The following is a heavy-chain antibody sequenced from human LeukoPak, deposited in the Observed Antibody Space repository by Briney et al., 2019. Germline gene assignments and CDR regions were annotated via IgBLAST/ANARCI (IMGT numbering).Heavy chain of an antibody. CDR2: ISGSGGST. J-gene: IGHJ6*02. V-gene: IGHV3-23*01. CDR3: AKPVPAAAPYYYYGMDV. D-gene: IGHD2-2*01. CDR1: GFTFSSYA. Sequence: GGSLRLSCAASGFTFSSYAMSWVRQAPGKGLEWVSAISGSGGSTYYADSVKGRFAISRDNSKNTLYLQMNSLRAEDTAVYYCAKPVPAAAPYYYYGMDVWGQGTTVTVSS.